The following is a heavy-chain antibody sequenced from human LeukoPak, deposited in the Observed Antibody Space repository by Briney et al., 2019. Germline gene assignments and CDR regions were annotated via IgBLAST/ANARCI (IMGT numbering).Heavy chain of an antibody. Sequence: GGSLRLSCAASGFIFSSHAMSWVRQAPGKGLEWVANIKQDGSEKYYVDSVRGRFTISRDNAKNSLYLQMNSLRAEDTAVYYCARSYDYVWGSYRYPFDYWGQGTLVTVSS. V-gene: IGHV3-7*03. CDR2: IKQDGSEK. CDR1: GFIFSSHA. J-gene: IGHJ4*02. D-gene: IGHD3-16*02. CDR3: ARSYDYVWGSYRYPFDY.